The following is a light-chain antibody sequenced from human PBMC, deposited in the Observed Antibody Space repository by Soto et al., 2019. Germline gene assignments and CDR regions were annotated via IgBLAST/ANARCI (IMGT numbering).Light chain of an antibody. Sequence: IQVTLSPSSLSASVGDRVTISCRASQGIHNYLAWYQHKPGKVPRLLIYAASALQSGVPSRFSASGSGTDFTLTISSLQPEDIGTYYCQKYNGAPWTFGQGTKVEIK. CDR2: AAS. CDR3: QKYNGAPWT. CDR1: QGIHNY. J-gene: IGKJ1*01. V-gene: IGKV1-27*01.